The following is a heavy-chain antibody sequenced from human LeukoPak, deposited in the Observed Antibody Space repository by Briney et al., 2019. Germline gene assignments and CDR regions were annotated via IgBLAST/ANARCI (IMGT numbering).Heavy chain of an antibody. D-gene: IGHD7-27*01. J-gene: IGHJ6*02. CDR2: ISAYNGNT. CDR1: GYTFTSYG. CDR3: ARDLGTPYYYYGMDV. V-gene: IGHV1-18*01. Sequence: GASVKVSCKASGYTFTSYGISWVRQAPGQGLEWMGWISAYNGNTNYAQKLQGRVTMTTVTSTSTAYMELRSLRSDDTAVYYCARDLGTPYYYYGMDVWGQGTTVTVSS.